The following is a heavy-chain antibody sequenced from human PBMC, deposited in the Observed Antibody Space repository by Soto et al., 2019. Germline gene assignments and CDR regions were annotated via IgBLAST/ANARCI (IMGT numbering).Heavy chain of an antibody. V-gene: IGHV1-69*12. CDR3: ARCWIRYHSSGYYLGSDGRDV. CDR2: TIPMFGTT. Sequence: QVQLVQSGAEVKKPESSVRVSCKASGGTFNSYAITWVRQAPGQGLEWMGGTIPMFGTTNYAEKFQGRVTISADESTNTAYREVSSLRSEDTAVYYCARCWIRYHSSGYYLGSDGRDVWGEGTTVIVSS. D-gene: IGHD3-22*01. CDR1: GGTFNSYA. J-gene: IGHJ6*04.